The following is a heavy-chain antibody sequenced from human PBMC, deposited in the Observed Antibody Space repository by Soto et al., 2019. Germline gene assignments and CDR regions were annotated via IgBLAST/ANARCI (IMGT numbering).Heavy chain of an antibody. V-gene: IGHV3-23*01. Sequence: GGSLRLSCAASGFTFSSYAVSWVRQAPGKGLEWVSAISGSGGSTYYADSVKGRFTISRDNSKNTLYLQMNSLRAEDTAVYYCAKDGVHGSSGWYYYGYWGQGTLVTVSS. D-gene: IGHD6-19*01. CDR2: ISGSGGST. CDR1: GFTFSSYA. CDR3: AKDGVHGSSGWYYYGY. J-gene: IGHJ4*02.